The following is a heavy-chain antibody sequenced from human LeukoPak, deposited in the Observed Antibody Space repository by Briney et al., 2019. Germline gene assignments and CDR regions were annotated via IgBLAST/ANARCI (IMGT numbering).Heavy chain of an antibody. D-gene: IGHD3-3*01. CDR2: INPNSGGA. Sequence: ASVTVSCKASGYTFTGYYMHWLRQAPGQGLEWMGWINPNSGGADYAQKFQGRVTMTRDTSISTAYMALSRLRSDDTAVYYCARVPPSPAYYDFWSGYPFDYWGQGTLVTVSS. V-gene: IGHV1-2*02. CDR3: ARVPPSPAYYDFWSGYPFDY. CDR1: GYTFTGYY. J-gene: IGHJ4*02.